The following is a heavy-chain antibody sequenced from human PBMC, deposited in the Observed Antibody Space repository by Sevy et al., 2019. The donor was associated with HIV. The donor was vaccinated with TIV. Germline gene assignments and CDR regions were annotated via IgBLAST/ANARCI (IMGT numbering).Heavy chain of an antibody. J-gene: IGHJ6*02. CDR3: VRDDNDFWSGYYASENYYYGMDV. CDR1: GFTFSSYA. V-gene: IGHV3-33*01. D-gene: IGHD3-3*01. Sequence: GGSLRLSCAASGFTFSSYAIHWVRQAPGKGLEWVAVIWYDGSNKDYADSVKGRFTISRDNSKNTLHLQMKSLRAEDTAVQYSVRDDNDFWSGYYASENYYYGMDVWGQGTSVTVSS. CDR2: IWYDGSNK.